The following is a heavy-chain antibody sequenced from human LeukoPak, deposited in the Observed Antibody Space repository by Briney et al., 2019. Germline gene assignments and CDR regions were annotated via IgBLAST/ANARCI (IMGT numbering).Heavy chain of an antibody. V-gene: IGHV1-18*01. CDR1: GYTFTSYG. D-gene: IGHD2-15*01. J-gene: IGHJ4*02. Sequence: ASVKVSCKTSGYTFTSYGISWVRQAPGQGLEWMGSISAYNGNTNYAQKLQGRVTMTTDTSTSTAYMEMRSLRSDDTAVYYCARARSWDIVVVVAAKSLDYWGQGTLVTVSS. CDR3: ARARSWDIVVVVAAKSLDY. CDR2: ISAYNGNT.